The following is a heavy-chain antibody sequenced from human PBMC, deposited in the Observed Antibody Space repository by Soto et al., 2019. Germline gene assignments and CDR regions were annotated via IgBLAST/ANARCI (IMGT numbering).Heavy chain of an antibody. D-gene: IGHD2-2*01. V-gene: IGHV3-30*18. CDR1: GFTFTSSG. J-gene: IGHJ4*02. Sequence: PGGSLRLSCAASGFTFTSSGMHWVRQAPGKGLEWVAVISYDGSNKYYADSVKGRFTISRDISRSTLYLQMNSLRTEDTAVYYCTKAAWCSATSCYSAASDYWGQGTRVTVSS. CDR3: TKAAWCSATSCYSAASDY. CDR2: ISYDGSNK.